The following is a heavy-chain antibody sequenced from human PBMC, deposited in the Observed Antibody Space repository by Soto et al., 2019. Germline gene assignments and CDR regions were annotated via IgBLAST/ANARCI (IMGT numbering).Heavy chain of an antibody. CDR1: GGTFSSYA. V-gene: IGHV1-69*13. J-gene: IGHJ6*02. Sequence: SVKVSCKASGGTFSSYAISWVRQAPGQGLEWMGGIIPIFGTANYAQKFQGRVTITADESTSTAYMELSSLRSEDTAVYYCASGEGYCSSTSCYYYYGMDVWGQGTTVTVSS. CDR3: ASGEGYCSSTSCYYYYGMDV. CDR2: IIPIFGTA. D-gene: IGHD2-2*01.